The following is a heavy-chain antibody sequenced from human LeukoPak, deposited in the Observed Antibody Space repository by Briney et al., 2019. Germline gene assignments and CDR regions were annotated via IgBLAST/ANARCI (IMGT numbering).Heavy chain of an antibody. CDR2: IYYSGST. J-gene: IGHJ4*02. Sequence: SETLSLTCTVSGGSISSYYWSWIRQPPGKGLEWIGYIYYSGSTNYNPSLKSRVTISVDTSKNQFSLKLSSATAADTAVYYCAREGGYSYGPFDYWGQGTLVTVSS. CDR1: GGSISSYY. CDR3: AREGGYSYGPFDY. V-gene: IGHV4-59*01. D-gene: IGHD5-18*01.